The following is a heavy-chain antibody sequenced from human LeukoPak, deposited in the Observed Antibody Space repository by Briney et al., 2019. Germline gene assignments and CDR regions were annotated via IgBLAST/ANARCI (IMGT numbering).Heavy chain of an antibody. D-gene: IGHD3-22*01. CDR2: ITNDGGRK. Sequence: PGGSLRLSCAASGFTFSDYAIHWVRQAPGKGLEWVTVITNDGGRKYYADSVKGRFTVSRDNSKNTLYLQMNSLRAEDTAVYYCATDPTLYYYDSSGSYFDYWGQGTLVTVPS. V-gene: IGHV3-30-3*01. CDR1: GFTFSDYA. J-gene: IGHJ4*02. CDR3: ATDPTLYYYDSSGSYFDY.